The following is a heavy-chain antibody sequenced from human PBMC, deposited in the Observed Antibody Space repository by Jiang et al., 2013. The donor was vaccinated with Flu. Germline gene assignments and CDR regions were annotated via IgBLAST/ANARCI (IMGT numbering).Heavy chain of an antibody. D-gene: IGHD5-18*01. CDR3: ARGTTAMVPYY. CDR2: IIPIFGTA. CDR1: GGTFRKYA. J-gene: IGHJ4*02. V-gene: IGHV1-69*01. Sequence: QSGAEVKKPGSSVKVSCKASGGTFRKYAISWVRQAPGQGLEWMGGIIPIFGTANYAQKFQGRVTITADESTSTAYMELSSLRSEDTAVYYCARGTTAMVPYYWGQGTLVTVSS.